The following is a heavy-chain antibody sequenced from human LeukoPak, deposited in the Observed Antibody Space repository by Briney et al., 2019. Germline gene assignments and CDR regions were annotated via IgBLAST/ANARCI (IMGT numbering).Heavy chain of an antibody. Sequence: GGSLRLSCAASGFTFSDYYMSWIRQAPGKGLEWVSYISSSGSTIYYADSVKGRFTISRDNAKNSLYLQMNSLRAEDTAVYYCASSYSSSREWPILGWFDPWGQGTLVTVSS. CDR1: GFTFSDYY. J-gene: IGHJ5*02. V-gene: IGHV3-11*04. CDR3: ASSYSSSREWPILGWFDP. CDR2: ISSSGSTI. D-gene: IGHD6-13*01.